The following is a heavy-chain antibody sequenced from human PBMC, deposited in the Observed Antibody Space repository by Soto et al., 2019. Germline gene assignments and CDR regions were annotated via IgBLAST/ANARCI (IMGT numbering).Heavy chain of an antibody. CDR3: ARDLYSGSYNWFDP. J-gene: IGHJ5*02. V-gene: IGHV1-69*04. D-gene: IGHD1-26*01. CDR2: IIPILGIA. CDR1: GGTFSSYT. Sequence: ASVKVSCKASGGTFSSYTISWVRQAPGQGLEWMGRIIPILGIANYAQKFQGRVTITADKSTSTAYMELSSLRSEDTAVYYCARDLYSGSYNWFDPWGQGTLVTVSA.